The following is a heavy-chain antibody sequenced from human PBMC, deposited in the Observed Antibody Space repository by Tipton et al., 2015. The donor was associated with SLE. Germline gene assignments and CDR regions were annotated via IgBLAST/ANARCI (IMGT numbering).Heavy chain of an antibody. Sequence: GRFTISRDNAENSLYLQMNSLRAGDTAVYFCAREIENLLLTAIDSWGQGTLVTVSS. V-gene: IGHV3-11*06. J-gene: IGHJ4*02. CDR3: AREIENLLLTAIDS. D-gene: IGHD3-22*01.